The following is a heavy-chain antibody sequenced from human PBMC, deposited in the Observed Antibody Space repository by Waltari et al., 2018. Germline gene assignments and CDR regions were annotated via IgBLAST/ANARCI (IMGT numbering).Heavy chain of an antibody. J-gene: IGHJ3*02. CDR3: ARSPTLWFGEPDGFDI. CDR1: GFTFSNYG. Sequence: QVQLVESGGGVVQPGRSLRLSCAASGFTFSNYGLHWVRQAPGKGLEWVAVASYDGSNKYYEDSLKVRFTISRDNSKNTLYLQMNSLRAEDTAVYYCARSPTLWFGEPDGFDIWGQGTVVTVSS. V-gene: IGHV3-30-3*01. D-gene: IGHD3-10*01. CDR2: ASYDGSNK.